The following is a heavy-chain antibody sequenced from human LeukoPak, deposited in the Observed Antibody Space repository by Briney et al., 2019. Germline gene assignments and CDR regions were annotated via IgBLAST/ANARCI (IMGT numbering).Heavy chain of an antibody. CDR1: GFTFSDYY. V-gene: IGHV3-11*01. J-gene: IGHJ4*02. Sequence: GGSLRLSCAASGFTFSDYYMSWIRQAPGKGLEWVSYISSSGSTIYYADSVKGRFTISRDNAKNSLYLQMNSLRAEDTAVYYCARGNVYDSSGYYSLPFDYWGQGTLVTVSS. CDR3: ARGNVYDSSGYYSLPFDY. D-gene: IGHD3-22*01. CDR2: ISSSGSTI.